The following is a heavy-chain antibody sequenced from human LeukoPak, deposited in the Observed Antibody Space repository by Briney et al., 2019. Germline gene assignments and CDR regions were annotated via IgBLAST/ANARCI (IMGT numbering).Heavy chain of an antibody. V-gene: IGHV1-18*04. CDR1: GYTFTSYG. CDR2: ISAYNGNT. J-gene: IGHJ4*02. CDR3: VRVSAAGSMRGGSWNF. D-gene: IGHD2-15*01. Sequence: ASVKVSCKASGYTFTSYGISWVRQAPGQGLEWMGWISAYNGNTNYAQKLQGRVTMTTDTSTSTAYMELRSLRSDGTAVYYCVRVSAAGSMRGGSWNFWGQGTLVTVSS.